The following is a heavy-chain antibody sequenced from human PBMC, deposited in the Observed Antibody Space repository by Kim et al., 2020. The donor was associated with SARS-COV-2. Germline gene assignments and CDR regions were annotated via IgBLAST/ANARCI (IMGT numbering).Heavy chain of an antibody. V-gene: IGHV1-3*01. D-gene: IGHD3-9*01. Sequence: ASVKVSCKASGYTFTNYGLHWVRQAPGQRLEWMGRINAASGNTKYAQKFQGRVTITRDTSASTVYMELSSLTSEDAAVYYCARPMTTAYYTMHYWGQGTLVTVSS. CDR3: ARPMTTAYYTMHY. J-gene: IGHJ4*02. CDR2: INAASGNT. CDR1: GYTFTNYG.